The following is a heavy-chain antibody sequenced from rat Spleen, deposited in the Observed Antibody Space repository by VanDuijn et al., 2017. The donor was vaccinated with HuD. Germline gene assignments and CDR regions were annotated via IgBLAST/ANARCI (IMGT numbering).Heavy chain of an antibody. V-gene: IGHV5-25*01. D-gene: IGHD1-11*01. J-gene: IGHJ2*01. Sequence: EVQLLESGGGLVQPGRSLKLSCAASGFTFSNYDMAWVRQAPTKGLEWVASISTSGGSTYYRDSVKGRFTVSTDNAKSTLYLQMDSLGSEDTATYYCARRHYGYTDYFDYWGQGVMVTVSS. CDR2: ISTSGGST. CDR1: GFTFSNYD. CDR3: ARRHYGYTDYFDY.